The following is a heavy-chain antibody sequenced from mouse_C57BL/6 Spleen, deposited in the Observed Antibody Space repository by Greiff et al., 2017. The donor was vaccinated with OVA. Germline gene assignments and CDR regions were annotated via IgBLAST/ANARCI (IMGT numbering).Heavy chain of an antibody. CDR1: GFTFSDYY. V-gene: IGHV5-16*01. Sequence: DVHLVESEGGLVQPGSSMKLSCTASGFTFSDYYMAWVRQVPEKGLEWVANINYDGSSTYYLDSLKSRFIISRDNATNILYLQMSSLKSEDTATYYCARGGYFDVWGTGTPVTVSS. CDR3: ARGGYFDV. J-gene: IGHJ1*03. CDR2: INYDGSST.